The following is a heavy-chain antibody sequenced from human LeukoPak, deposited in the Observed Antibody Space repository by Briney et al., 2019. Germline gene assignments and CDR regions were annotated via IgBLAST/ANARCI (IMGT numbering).Heavy chain of an antibody. CDR2: ISGSGGST. CDR1: GFTFSSYA. Sequence: GGSLRLSCAASGFTFSSYAMSWVRQAPGRGLEWVSAISGSGGSTYYADSVKGRFTISRDNSKNTLYLQMNSLRAEDTAVYYCAKVKSSGWYYFDYWGQGTLVTVSS. D-gene: IGHD6-19*01. CDR3: AKVKSSGWYYFDY. V-gene: IGHV3-23*01. J-gene: IGHJ4*02.